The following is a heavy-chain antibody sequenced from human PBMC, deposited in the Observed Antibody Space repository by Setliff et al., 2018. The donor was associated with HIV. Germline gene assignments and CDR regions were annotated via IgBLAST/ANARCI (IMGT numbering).Heavy chain of an antibody. CDR3: AREGGQGYSGSGSFYHRNFDL. CDR2: INQSGNT. Sequence: SETLSLTCAVYGGSLSGYYWSWVRQSPGRVLEWIGEINQSGNTNFNPSLKSRLIISVDTSKSQFSLKLTSVTAADTALYYCAREGGQGYSGSGSFYHRNFDLWGRGTLVTVS. CDR1: GGSLSGYY. J-gene: IGHJ2*01. D-gene: IGHD3-10*01. V-gene: IGHV4-34*01.